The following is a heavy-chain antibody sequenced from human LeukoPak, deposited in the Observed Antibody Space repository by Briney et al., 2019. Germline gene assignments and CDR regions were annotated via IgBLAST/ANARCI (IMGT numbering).Heavy chain of an antibody. Sequence: PSEALSLTCTVSGGSISSYYWSWIRQPPGKGLEWIGYIYYSGSTNYNPSLKSRVTISVDTSKNQFSLKLSSVTAADTAVYYCARLEDDSSGYYYGYFDYWGQGTLVTVSS. CDR3: ARLEDDSSGYYYGYFDY. CDR1: GGSISSYY. J-gene: IGHJ4*02. CDR2: IYYSGST. V-gene: IGHV4-59*08. D-gene: IGHD3-22*01.